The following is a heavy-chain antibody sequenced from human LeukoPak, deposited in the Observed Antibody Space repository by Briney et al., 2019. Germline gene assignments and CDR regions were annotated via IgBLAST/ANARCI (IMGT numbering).Heavy chain of an antibody. CDR1: GGSFSGYY. CDR2: INHSGST. CDR3: ARTRYGGYCSSTSCKRSWFDP. J-gene: IGHJ5*02. D-gene: IGHD2-2*01. Sequence: SETLSLTCAVCGGSFSGYYWSWIRQPPGKGLEWIGEINHSGSTNYNPSLKSRVTISVDTSKNQFSLKLSSVTAADTAVYYCARTRYGGYCSSTSCKRSWFDPWGQGTLVTVSS. V-gene: IGHV4-34*01.